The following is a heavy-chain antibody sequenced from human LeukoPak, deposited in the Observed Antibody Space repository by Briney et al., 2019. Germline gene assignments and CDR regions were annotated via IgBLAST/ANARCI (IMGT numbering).Heavy chain of an antibody. CDR1: GGSISSYY. CDR3: ARDGTVLNGDYVDFAY. D-gene: IGHD4-17*01. J-gene: IGHJ4*02. Sequence: SETLSLTCTVSGGSISSYYWSWIRQPPGKGLEWIGYIYYSGSTNYNPSLKSRVTISVDTSKNQSSLKLSSVTAADTAGYYCARDGTVLNGDYVDFAYWGQGTLVTVSS. CDR2: IYYSGST. V-gene: IGHV4-59*01.